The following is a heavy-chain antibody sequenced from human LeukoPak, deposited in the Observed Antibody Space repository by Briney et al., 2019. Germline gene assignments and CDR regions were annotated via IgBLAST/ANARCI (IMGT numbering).Heavy chain of an antibody. D-gene: IGHD6-13*01. CDR1: GGSVSSGSYY. CDR2: IYYSGST. V-gene: IGHV4-61*01. J-gene: IGHJ3*02. Sequence: PSETLSLTCTVSGGSVSSGSYYWSWIRQPPGKGLEWIGYIYYSGSTNYNPSLMSRVAISVDTSKNQFSLKLSSVTAADTAVYYCARLSRIAAAGYDAFDIWGQGTMVTVSS. CDR3: ARLSRIAAAGYDAFDI.